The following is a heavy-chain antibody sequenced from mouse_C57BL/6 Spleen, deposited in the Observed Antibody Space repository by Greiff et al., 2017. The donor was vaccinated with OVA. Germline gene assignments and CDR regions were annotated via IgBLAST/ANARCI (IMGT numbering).Heavy chain of an antibody. CDR2: ISSGSSTI. V-gene: IGHV5-17*01. CDR1: GFTFSDYG. J-gene: IGHJ4*01. D-gene: IGHD1-1*01. CDR3: ARPIYGSSYDYAMDY. Sequence: EVKLMESGGGLVKPGGSLKLSCAASGFTFSDYGMHWVRQAPEKGLEWVAYISSGSSTIYYADTVKGRFTISRDNAKNTLFLQMTSLRSEDTAMYYCARPIYGSSYDYAMDYWGQGTSVTVSS.